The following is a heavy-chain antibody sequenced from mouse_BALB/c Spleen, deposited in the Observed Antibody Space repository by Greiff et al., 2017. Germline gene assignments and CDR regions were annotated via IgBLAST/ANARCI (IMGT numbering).Heavy chain of an antibody. CDR1: GYAFSSSW. CDR2: IYPGDGDT. J-gene: IGHJ3*01. CDR3: AREEVRRRSFAY. Sequence: VQLQQSGPELVKPGASVKISCKSSGYAFSSSWMNWVKQRPGQGLEWIGRIYPGDGDTNYNGKFKGKATLTADKSSSTAYMQLSSLTSVDSAVYFCAREEVRRRSFAYGGQGTLVTVSA. D-gene: IGHD2-14*01. V-gene: IGHV1-82*01.